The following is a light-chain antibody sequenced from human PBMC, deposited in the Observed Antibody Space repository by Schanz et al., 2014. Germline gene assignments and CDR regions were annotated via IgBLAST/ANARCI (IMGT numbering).Light chain of an antibody. CDR2: DAS. J-gene: IGKJ1*01. V-gene: IGKV3-20*01. CDR1: QSVSSY. CDR3: QQYGSSPST. Sequence: ESVFTQSPATLSLSPGERATLSCRASQSVSSYLAWYQQKPGQAPRLLIFDASNRATGIPERFSGSGSVTDFTLTISRLEPEDSAVYYCQQYGSSPSTFGQGTKVEI.